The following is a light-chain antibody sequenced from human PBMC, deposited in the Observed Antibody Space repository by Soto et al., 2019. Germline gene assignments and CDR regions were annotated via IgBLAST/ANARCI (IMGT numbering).Light chain of an antibody. Sequence: SYELTQPPSVSVAPGQTAWITCGGDNIGSKSVHWYQQKPGQAPVMVVYDDSDRPSGIPERFSCSNSGNTATLTIIRVEAGDEADYYCQVWDSSSDHRVFGTGTKVTVL. V-gene: IGLV3-21*02. J-gene: IGLJ1*01. CDR2: DDS. CDR1: NIGSKS. CDR3: QVWDSSSDHRV.